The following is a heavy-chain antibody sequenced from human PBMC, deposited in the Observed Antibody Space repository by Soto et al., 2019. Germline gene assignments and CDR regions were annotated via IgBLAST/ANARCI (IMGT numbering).Heavy chain of an antibody. V-gene: IGHV1-18*04. J-gene: IGHJ6*02. CDR1: GYTFTRYG. D-gene: IGHD2-15*01. CDR3: ARFSGGSYNTYYFYYGMDV. CDR2: ISAYNGNT. Sequence: ASVKVSCKASGYTFTRYGISCVLRSALQWRDWMGWISAYNGNTKYAQDLQGRVTMTTDTSTSTAYMELRSLRSDDTAMYYCARFSGGSYNTYYFYYGMDVWGQGTTVTVSS.